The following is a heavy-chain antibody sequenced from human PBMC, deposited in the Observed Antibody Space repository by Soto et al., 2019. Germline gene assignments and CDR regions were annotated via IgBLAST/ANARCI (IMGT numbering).Heavy chain of an antibody. D-gene: IGHD3-10*01. J-gene: IGHJ5*02. V-gene: IGHV3-21*01. CDR1: GFTFSSYS. Sequence: GSLRLSCAASGFTFSSYSMNWVRQAPGKGLEWVSSISTISSNIYYADSVKGRFTISRDTAKNSLYLQMNSLRAEDTAVYYCARGDYSGSDWFDPWGQGXLVTVYS. CDR2: ISTISSNI. CDR3: ARGDYSGSDWFDP.